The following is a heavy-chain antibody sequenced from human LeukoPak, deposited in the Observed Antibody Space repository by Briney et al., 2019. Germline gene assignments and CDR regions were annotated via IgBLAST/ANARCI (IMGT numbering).Heavy chain of an antibody. J-gene: IGHJ4*02. Sequence: ASVKVSCKASGYTFTSYYMHWVRQAPGQGLEWMGIINPSGGSTSYAQKFQGRVTMTRDTSTSTVYMELSSLRSEDAAVYYCARLVVAARGAKDYWGQGTLVTVSP. CDR2: INPSGGST. D-gene: IGHD2-15*01. V-gene: IGHV1-46*01. CDR3: ARLVVAARGAKDY. CDR1: GYTFTSYY.